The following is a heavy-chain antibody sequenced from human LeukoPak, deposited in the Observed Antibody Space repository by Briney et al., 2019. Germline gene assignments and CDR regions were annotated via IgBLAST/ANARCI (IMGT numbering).Heavy chain of an antibody. Sequence: ASVKVSCKASGYTFTGSYMHWVRQAPGQGLEWMGWMNPNSGSTNYAQKFQGRVTMTRDTSVSTAYMELRSLRSDDTAVYYCVTRQWLSNSDFWGQGTLVTVSS. V-gene: IGHV1-2*02. CDR2: MNPNSGST. CDR1: GYTFTGSY. CDR3: VTRQWLSNSDF. D-gene: IGHD6-19*01. J-gene: IGHJ4*02.